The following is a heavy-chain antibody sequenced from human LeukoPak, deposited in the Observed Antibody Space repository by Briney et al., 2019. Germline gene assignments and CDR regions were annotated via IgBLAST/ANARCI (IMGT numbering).Heavy chain of an antibody. J-gene: IGHJ1*01. CDR3: ARGVLAGVVPLAEYFQH. D-gene: IGHD3-3*01. V-gene: IGHV3-11*04. CDR2: ISGSGATI. Sequence: GGSLRLSCAASGFTFSDYYMTWIRQSPEKGLEWVSYISGSGATIFYADSVKGRFTISRDNAKNSLYLQMNSLGAEDTAVYYCARGVLAGVVPLAEYFQHWGQGTLVTVSS. CDR1: GFTFSDYY.